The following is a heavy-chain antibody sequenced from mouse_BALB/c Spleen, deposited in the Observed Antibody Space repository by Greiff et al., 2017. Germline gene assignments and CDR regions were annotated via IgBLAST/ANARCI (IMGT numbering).Heavy chain of an antibody. Sequence: DVMLVESGGGLVQPGGSLKLSCAASGFTFSSYGMSWVRQTPDKRLELVATINSNGGSTYYPDSVKGRFTISRDNAKNTLYLQMSSLKSEDTAMYYCARDRDLDYWGQGTTLTVSS. CDR3: ARDRDLDY. J-gene: IGHJ2*01. CDR2: INSNGGST. CDR1: GFTFSSYG. D-gene: IGHD3-1*01. V-gene: IGHV5-6-3*01.